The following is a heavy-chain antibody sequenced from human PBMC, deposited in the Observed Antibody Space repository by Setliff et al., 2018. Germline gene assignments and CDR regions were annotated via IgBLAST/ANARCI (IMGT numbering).Heavy chain of an antibody. CDR1: GGSISGSHYS. J-gene: IGHJ4*02. CDR3: AGTPALGTSWLSPFDY. CDR2: TYYNGTA. V-gene: IGHV4-39*07. D-gene: IGHD5-12*01. Sequence: SETLSLTCSVSGGSISGSHYSWVWMRQPPGKRLEWIGSTYYNGTAYYNPSLQSRVTISIDTSKNQFSLKMSSVTAADTAMYYCAGTPALGTSWLSPFDYWGQGTLVTVSS.